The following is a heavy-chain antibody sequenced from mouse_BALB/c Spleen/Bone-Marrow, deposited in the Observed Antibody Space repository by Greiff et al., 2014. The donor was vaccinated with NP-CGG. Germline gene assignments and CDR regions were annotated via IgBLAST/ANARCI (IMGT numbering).Heavy chain of an antibody. CDR2: IDPANGNT. D-gene: IGHD2-3*01. CDR3: ARWLLPYGLDY. Sequence: SGAELVKPGASVKLSCTASGFNIKDTYMHWVKQRPEQGLEWIGRIDPANGNTKYDAKFQGKATITADTSSNTAYLQLSSLTSEDTAVYYCARWLLPYGLDYWGQGTSVTVSS. J-gene: IGHJ4*01. CDR1: GFNIKDTY. V-gene: IGHV14-3*02.